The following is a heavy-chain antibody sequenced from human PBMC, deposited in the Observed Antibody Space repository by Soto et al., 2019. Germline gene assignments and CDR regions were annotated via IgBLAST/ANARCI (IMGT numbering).Heavy chain of an antibody. CDR2: IYPGDSDT. J-gene: IGHJ6*03. CDR3: ARRGVFMSYSSYYYMDV. D-gene: IGHD3-10*01. V-gene: IGHV5-51*01. Sequence: PGESLKISCKGSGYSFTSYWIGWVRQMPGKGLEWMGIIYPGDSDTRYSPSFQGQVTISADKSISTAYLQWSSLKASDTAMYYCARRGVFMSYSSYYYMDVWGKGTTVTVSS. CDR1: GYSFTSYW.